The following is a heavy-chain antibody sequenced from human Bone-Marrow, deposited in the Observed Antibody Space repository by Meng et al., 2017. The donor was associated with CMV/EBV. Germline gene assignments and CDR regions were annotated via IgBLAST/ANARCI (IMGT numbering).Heavy chain of an antibody. CDR3: ARASTTEDYFQH. J-gene: IGHJ1*01. CDR2: ISYDGSNK. V-gene: IGHV3-30-3*01. D-gene: IGHD1-1*01. CDR1: GFTFSSYA. Sequence: GESLKISCAASGFTFSSYAMHWVRQAPGKGLEWVAVISYDGSNKYYADSVKGRFTISRDNSKNTLYLQMNSLRAEDIAVYYCARASTTEDYFQHWGQGTLVTVSS.